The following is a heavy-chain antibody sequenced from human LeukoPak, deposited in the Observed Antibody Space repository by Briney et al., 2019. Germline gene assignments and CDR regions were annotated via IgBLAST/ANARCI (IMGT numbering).Heavy chain of an antibody. J-gene: IGHJ5*02. Sequence: GGSLRLSCAASGFTFDDYGMSWVRQAPGKGLEWVSGINWNGGSTGYADSVKGRFTISGDNAKNSLYLQMNSLRAEDTALYHCARLIAVAGTSNWFDPWGQGTLVTVSS. CDR2: INWNGGST. V-gene: IGHV3-20*01. D-gene: IGHD6-19*01. CDR1: GFTFDDYG. CDR3: ARLIAVAGTSNWFDP.